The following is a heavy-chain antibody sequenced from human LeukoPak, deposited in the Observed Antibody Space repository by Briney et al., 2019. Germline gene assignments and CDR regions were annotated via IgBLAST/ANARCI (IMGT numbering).Heavy chain of an antibody. Sequence: GGSLRLSCAASGFTFSSYAMNWVRQAPGKGLEWVSSISGSVDTTYYADSVKGRFTISRDNSKNTLYLQMNSLRAEDSAVYCCARRLFWGTYRSFDYWRQGSLVTVCS. CDR2: ISGSVDTT. J-gene: IGHJ4*02. V-gene: IGHV3-23*01. CDR1: GFTFSSYA. D-gene: IGHD3-16*02. CDR3: ARRLFWGTYRSFDY.